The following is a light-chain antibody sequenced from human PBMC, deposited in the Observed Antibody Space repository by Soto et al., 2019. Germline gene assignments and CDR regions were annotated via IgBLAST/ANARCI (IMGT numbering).Light chain of an antibody. CDR3: SSFTTSHTYV. J-gene: IGLJ1*01. CDR2: EVS. Sequence: QSALTQPPSASGSPGQSVTISCTGTSCDVGGYNYVSWYQQHPGKAPKLMIYEVSKRPSGVPHRFSGSKSGNAASLTISGLQAEDEADYYCSSFTTSHTYVFGTGTKVTVL. V-gene: IGLV2-8*01. CDR1: SCDVGGYNY.